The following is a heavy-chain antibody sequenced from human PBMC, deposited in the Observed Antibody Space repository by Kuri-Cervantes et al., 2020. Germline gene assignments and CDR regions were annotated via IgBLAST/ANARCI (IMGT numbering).Heavy chain of an antibody. CDR1: GFTFSDYY. J-gene: IGHJ4*02. V-gene: IGHV3-11*01. CDR3: ALYSSSSGSHDSDY. CDR2: ISSSGSTI. D-gene: IGHD6-6*01. Sequence: GGSLRLSCAASGFTFSDYYMSWIRQAPGKGLEWVSYISSSGSTIYYADSVKGRFTISRDNAKNSLYLQMNRLRAEDTAVYYCALYSSSSGSHDSDYWGQGTLVTVSS.